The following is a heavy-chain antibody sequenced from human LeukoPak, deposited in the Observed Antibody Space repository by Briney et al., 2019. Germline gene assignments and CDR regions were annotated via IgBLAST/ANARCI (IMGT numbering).Heavy chain of an antibody. CDR2: IIPILGTA. Sequence: ASVKVSCKASGGTFSSYAISWVRQAPGQGLEWMGGIIPILGTANYAQKFQGRVTITTDESTSTAYMELSSLRSEDTAVYYCASSQSYYYYYYMDVWGKGTTVTASS. CDR3: ASSQSYYYYYYMDV. J-gene: IGHJ6*03. V-gene: IGHV1-69*05. CDR1: GGTFSSYA.